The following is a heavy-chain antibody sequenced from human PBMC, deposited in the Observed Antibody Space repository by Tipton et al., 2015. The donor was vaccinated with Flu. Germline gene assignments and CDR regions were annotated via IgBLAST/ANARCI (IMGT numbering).Heavy chain of an antibody. J-gene: IGHJ4*02. CDR1: GASISSGSYY. CDR2: IYTSETT. V-gene: IGHV4-61*02. CDR3: ARGDCSSTSCLDY. D-gene: IGHD2-2*01. Sequence: TLSLTCTVSGASISSGSYYWSWIRQPAGKGLEWIGRIYTSETTDYNPSLKSRVTISFDTSKNHFSLELTSVTAADTAVYYCARGDCSSTSCLDYWGQGTLVTVSS.